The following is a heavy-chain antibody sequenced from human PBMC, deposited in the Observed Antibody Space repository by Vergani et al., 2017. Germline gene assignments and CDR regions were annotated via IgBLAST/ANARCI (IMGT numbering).Heavy chain of an antibody. J-gene: IGHJ4*02. V-gene: IGHV1-3*01. CDR1: GYTFTSYA. Sequence: QVQLVQSGAEVKKPGASVKVSCKASGYTFTSYAMHWVRQAPGQRLEWMGWINACNGNTKYSQKFQGRVTITRDTSASTAYMELRSLRSEDTAVYYCARLLGEKTAGDYWGQGTLVTVSS. D-gene: IGHD2-15*01. CDR3: ARLLGEKTAGDY. CDR2: INACNGNT.